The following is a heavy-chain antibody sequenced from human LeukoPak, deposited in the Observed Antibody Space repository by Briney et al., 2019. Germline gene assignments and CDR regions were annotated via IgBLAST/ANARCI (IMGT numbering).Heavy chain of an antibody. V-gene: IGHV4-61*02. D-gene: IGHD3-10*01. CDR2: IYTSGST. J-gene: IGHJ2*01. CDR3: ARYSGRSPVYWYFDL. Sequence: SQTLSLTCTVSGGSISSGSYYWSWIRQPAGKGLEWIGRIYTSGSTNYNPSLKSRVTISVDTSKNQFSLKLSSVTAADTAVYYCARYSGRSPVYWYFDLWGRGTLVTVSS. CDR1: GGSISSGSYY.